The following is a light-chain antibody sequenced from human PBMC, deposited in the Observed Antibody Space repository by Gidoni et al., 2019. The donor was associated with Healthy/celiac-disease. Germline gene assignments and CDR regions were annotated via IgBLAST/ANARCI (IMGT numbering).Light chain of an antibody. CDR3: QAWDSSTVV. Sequence: SHDLTQPPPVPVSPGQTASITCSGDKLGDKYACWYQQKPGQSPVLVIYQDSKRPSGIPERFSGSNSGNTATLTISGTQAMDEADYYCQAWDSSTVVFGGGTKLTVL. V-gene: IGLV3-1*01. J-gene: IGLJ2*01. CDR1: KLGDKY. CDR2: QDS.